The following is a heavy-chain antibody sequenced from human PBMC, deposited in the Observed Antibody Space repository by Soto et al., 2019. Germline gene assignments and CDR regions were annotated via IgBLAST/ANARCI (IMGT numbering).Heavy chain of an antibody. CDR1: GFTFSSYW. V-gene: IGHV3-7*01. CDR2: IKQDGSEK. Sequence: GGSLRLSCAASGFTFSSYWMSWVRQAPGKGLEWVANIKQDGSEKYYVDSVKGRFTISRDNAKNSLYLQMNSLRAEDTAVYYCAREAAAMLGWGFDYWGQGTLVTVSS. CDR3: AREAAAMLGWGFDY. D-gene: IGHD2-2*01. J-gene: IGHJ4*02.